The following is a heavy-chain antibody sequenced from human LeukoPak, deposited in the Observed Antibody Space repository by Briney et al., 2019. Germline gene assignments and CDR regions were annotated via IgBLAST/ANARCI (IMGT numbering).Heavy chain of an antibody. J-gene: IGHJ3*02. D-gene: IGHD3-16*01. CDR3: ARDVEGGTFDI. CDR2: IDQSGGRN. CDR1: GFTFSRFW. Sequence: PGGSPRLSCAASGFTFSRFWMNWVSQAPGRGLEWVANIDQSGGRNNYVDSVKGRFTISRDNAKNSLFLEMSSLRADDTAVYFCARDVEGGTFDIWGQGTTVTVSS. V-gene: IGHV3-7*05.